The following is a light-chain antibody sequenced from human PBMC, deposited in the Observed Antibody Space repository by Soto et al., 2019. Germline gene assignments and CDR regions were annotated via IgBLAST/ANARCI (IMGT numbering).Light chain of an antibody. CDR2: LDSDGRH. CDR1: SGRYTYI. J-gene: IGLJ2*01. V-gene: IGLV4-69*01. CDR3: QTWGTGIHEI. Sequence: QPVLTQSPSASASLGASVKLTCTLSSGRYTYIIAWHQQQPGRGPRYLLSLDSDGRHNKGAGIPDRFSGSSSGAERYLTISGLQSEDEADYYCQTWGTGIHEIFGGGTKLTVL.